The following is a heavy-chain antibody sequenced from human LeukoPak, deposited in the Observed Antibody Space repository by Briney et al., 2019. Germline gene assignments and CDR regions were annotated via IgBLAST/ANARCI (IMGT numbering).Heavy chain of an antibody. J-gene: IGHJ5*02. CDR3: ARDTRVTFDP. CDR2: INHSGST. D-gene: IGHD3-10*01. CDR1: GGSISSYY. Sequence: SETLSLTCTVFGGSISSYYWSWIRQPPGKGLEWIGEINHSGSTNYNPSLKSRVTISVDTSKNQFSLKLSSVTAADTAVYYCARDTRVTFDPWGQGTLVTVSS. V-gene: IGHV4-34*01.